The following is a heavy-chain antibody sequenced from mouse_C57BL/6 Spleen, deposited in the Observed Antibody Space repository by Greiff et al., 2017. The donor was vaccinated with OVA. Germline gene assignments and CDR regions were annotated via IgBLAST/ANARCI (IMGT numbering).Heavy chain of an antibody. CDR3: APFDYDAMDY. Sequence: VKLVESGPGLVQPSQSLSITCTVSGFSLTSYGVHWVRQSPGKGLEWLGVIWSGGSTDYNAAFISRLSISKDNSKSQVFFKMNSLQADDTARYYCAPFDYDAMDYWGQGTSVTVSS. J-gene: IGHJ4*01. CDR2: IWSGGST. CDR1: GFSLTSYG. V-gene: IGHV2-2*01.